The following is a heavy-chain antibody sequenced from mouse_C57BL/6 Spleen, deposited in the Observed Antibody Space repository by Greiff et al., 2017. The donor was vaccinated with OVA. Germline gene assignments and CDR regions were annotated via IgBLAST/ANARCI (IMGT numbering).Heavy chain of an antibody. Sequence: VQLKQSVAELVRPGASVKLSCTASGFNIKNTYMHWVKQRPEQGLEWIGRIDPANGNTKYAPKFQGKATITADTSSNPAYLQLSSLATEKTASYYGARSRSGYPYYFDYWGQGTTLTVSA. CDR3: ARSRSGYPYYFDY. CDR2: IDPANGNT. J-gene: IGHJ2*01. V-gene: IGHV14-3*01. D-gene: IGHD3-2*02. CDR1: GFNIKNTY.